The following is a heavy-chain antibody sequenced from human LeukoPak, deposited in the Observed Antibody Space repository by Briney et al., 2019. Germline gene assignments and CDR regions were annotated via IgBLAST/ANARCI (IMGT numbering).Heavy chain of an antibody. V-gene: IGHV3-23*01. CDR2: ISATGGST. Sequence: GGSLRLSCAASGFTFSTYAMSWVRRAPGKGLEWVSTISATGGSTYYTDSVKGRFTISRDNSKNTLYVQMNGLRAEDTAVYYCAKDMSGGDCPDYWGQGTLVTVSS. CDR1: GFTFSTYA. CDR3: AKDMSGGDCPDY. D-gene: IGHD2-21*02. J-gene: IGHJ4*02.